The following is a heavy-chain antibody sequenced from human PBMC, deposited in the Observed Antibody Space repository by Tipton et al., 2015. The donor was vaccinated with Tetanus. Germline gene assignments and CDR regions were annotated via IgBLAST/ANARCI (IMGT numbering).Heavy chain of an antibody. V-gene: IGHV4-30-4*08. Sequence: TLSLTCTVSGGFSSGDYYWSWIRQHSGKGLEWIAYINYSGSTYYNPSLESRVTLSLDTARGQFSLKLTSVTAADAAIYYCASPIKQWLVPLDLWGHGILVTVSS. J-gene: IGHJ5*02. D-gene: IGHD6-19*01. CDR1: GGFSSGDYY. CDR2: INYSGST. CDR3: ASPIKQWLVPLDL.